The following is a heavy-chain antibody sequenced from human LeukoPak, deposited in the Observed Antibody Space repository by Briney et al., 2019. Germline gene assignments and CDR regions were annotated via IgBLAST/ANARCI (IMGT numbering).Heavy chain of an antibody. CDR1: GFAFSSYA. J-gene: IGHJ3*02. CDR3: ARDDGWFGEFIGRSGAFDI. CDR2: ISSNGGST. Sequence: GGSLRLSCAASGFAFSSYAMHWVRQAPGKGLEYVSAISSNGGSTYYANSVKGRFTISRDNSKNTLYLQMGSLRAEDMAVYYCARDDGWFGEFIGRSGAFDIWGQGTMVTVSS. V-gene: IGHV3-64*01. D-gene: IGHD3-10*01.